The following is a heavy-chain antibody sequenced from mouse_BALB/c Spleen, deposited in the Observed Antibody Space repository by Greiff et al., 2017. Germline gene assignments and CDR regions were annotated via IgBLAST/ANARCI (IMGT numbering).Heavy chain of an antibody. D-gene: IGHD2-2*01. Sequence: VQLQQSGAELVRPGASVTLSCKVSGYTFTDYEMHWVKQTPVHGLEWIGAIDPETGGTAYNQKFKGKATLTADKSSSTAYMELRSLTSEDSAVYYCTREWLPYAWFAYWGQGTLVTVSA. CDR1: GYTFTDYE. V-gene: IGHV1-15*01. J-gene: IGHJ3*01. CDR2: IDPETGGT. CDR3: TREWLPYAWFAY.